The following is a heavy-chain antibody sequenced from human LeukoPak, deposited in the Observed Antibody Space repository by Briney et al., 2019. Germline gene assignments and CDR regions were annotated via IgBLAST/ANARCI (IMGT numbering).Heavy chain of an antibody. J-gene: IGHJ4*02. D-gene: IGHD7-27*01. Sequence: SETLSLTCAVYGGSFSGYYWSWIRQPPGKGLEWIGEINHSGSTNYNPSLKSRVTISVDTSKNQFSLKLSSVTAADTAVYYCARGWVYWGQGTLDTVSS. CDR3: ARGWVY. CDR2: INHSGST. CDR1: GGSFSGYY. V-gene: IGHV4-34*01.